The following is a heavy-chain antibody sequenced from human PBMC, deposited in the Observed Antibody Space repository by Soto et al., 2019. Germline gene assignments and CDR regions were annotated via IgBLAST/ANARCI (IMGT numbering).Heavy chain of an antibody. CDR3: ARGGYCSGGSCYSGPRNFDY. V-gene: IGHV1-69*02. J-gene: IGHJ4*02. D-gene: IGHD2-15*01. CDR2: IIPILGIA. Sequence: SVKVSCKASGGTFSSYTISWVRQAPGQGLEWMGRIIPILGIANYAQKFQGRVTITADKSTSTAYMELSSLRSEDTAVYYCARGGYCSGGSCYSGPRNFDYWGQGTLVTVSS. CDR1: GGTFSSYT.